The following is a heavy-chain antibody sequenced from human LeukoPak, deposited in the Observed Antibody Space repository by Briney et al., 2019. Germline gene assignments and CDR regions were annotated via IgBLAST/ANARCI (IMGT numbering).Heavy chain of an antibody. Sequence: SETLSLTCSVSGGSVNTYYWSWIRQSAGKGLEWIGRISITEGTNYNPSLKSRVSMSVDASKTQVSLKLGSVTAADTAVYYCARLRRDINDWYADDCWGQGTLVTVSS. D-gene: IGHD6-19*01. CDR3: ARLRRDINDWYADDC. V-gene: IGHV4-4*07. J-gene: IGHJ4*02. CDR1: GGSVNTYY. CDR2: ISITEGT.